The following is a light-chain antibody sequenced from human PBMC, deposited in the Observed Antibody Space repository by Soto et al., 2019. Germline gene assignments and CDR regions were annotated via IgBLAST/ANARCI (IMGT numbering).Light chain of an antibody. CDR2: GAS. Sequence: EIVMTQSPVILSVSPGERATLSCRASQNVNSDLAWYQQKPGQAPRILIYGASTRATDIPARISGSGSGTDFTLTINGLQSEDFAVYYCQQYNKWPPLYTFGQGTKLESK. CDR1: QNVNSD. V-gene: IGKV3-15*01. CDR3: QQYNKWPPLYT. J-gene: IGKJ2*01.